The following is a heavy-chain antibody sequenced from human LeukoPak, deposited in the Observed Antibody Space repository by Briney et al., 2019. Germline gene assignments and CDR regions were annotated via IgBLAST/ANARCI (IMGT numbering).Heavy chain of an antibody. V-gene: IGHV4-59*01. D-gene: IGHD3-22*01. CDR2: IYYSGST. Sequence: SETLSLTCTVSGGSLSTYYWSWVRQPPGKGRESMGYIYYSGSTNYNPSLTRGGTISVDTSKNQCSRKLRSVNAADTAVYYCAGLDYDSSGYYSFDYWGQGTLVTVSS. CDR3: AGLDYDSSGYYSFDY. J-gene: IGHJ4*02. CDR1: GGSLSTYY.